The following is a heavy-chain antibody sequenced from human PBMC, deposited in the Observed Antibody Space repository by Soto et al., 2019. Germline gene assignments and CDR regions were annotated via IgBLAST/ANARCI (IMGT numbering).Heavy chain of an antibody. J-gene: IGHJ3*02. CDR1: GYSLTDYY. CDR3: ARLGTTGTYYDAFDI. D-gene: IGHD1-26*01. Sequence: QVQLVQSGAEVKKPGASVKVSCKASGYSLTDYYMHWVRQAPGQGLEWMGWINPNSGVTKYVQKFQDWVTRTRDTSISTAYMELTGLKSDDTAVYYCARLGTTGTYYDAFDIWGQGTMVTVSS. V-gene: IGHV1-2*04. CDR2: INPNSGVT.